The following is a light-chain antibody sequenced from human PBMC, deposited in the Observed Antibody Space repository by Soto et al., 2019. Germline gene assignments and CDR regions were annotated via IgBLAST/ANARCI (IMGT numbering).Light chain of an antibody. V-gene: IGLV1-44*01. CDR1: SSNIESNT. Sequence: QSVLTQPPSASGTPGQRVTISCSGSSSNIESNTVTWYQQLPGTAPKLVIYGNYDRPLGVPDRFSGSTSGTSASLVIRGLQSEDEADYYCAAWDDILNGYVFGGGTKVTVL. CDR3: AAWDDILNGYV. CDR2: GNY. J-gene: IGLJ1*01.